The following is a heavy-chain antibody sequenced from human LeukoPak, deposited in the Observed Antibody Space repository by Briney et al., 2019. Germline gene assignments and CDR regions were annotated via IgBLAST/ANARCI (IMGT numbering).Heavy chain of an antibody. J-gene: IGHJ4*02. CDR3: ARGVARSSKFHFSYYFDY. V-gene: IGHV4-39*07. CDR1: GGSISSSSYY. D-gene: IGHD6-6*01. CDR2: IYHSGST. Sequence: PETLSLTCIVAGGSISSSSYYWGWIRQPPGKGLEWIGSIYHSGSTYYNPSLKSRVTISVDTSKNQFSLKLSSVTAADTAVYYCARGVARSSKFHFSYYFDYWGQGTLVTVSS.